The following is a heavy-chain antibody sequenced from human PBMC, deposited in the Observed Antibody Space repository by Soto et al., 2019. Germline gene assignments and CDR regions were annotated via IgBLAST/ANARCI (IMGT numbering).Heavy chain of an antibody. CDR2: IYYGGST. D-gene: IGHD5-18*01. V-gene: IGHV4-31*03. CDR1: GGSINSGGYY. J-gene: IGHJ4*02. CDR3: ARAGAYGYD. Sequence: PSETLSLTCTVSGGSINSGGYYWSWIRQHPEKGLEWIGYIYYGGSTSYNPSLKSRVTMSVDTSKNQFSLKLSSVTAADTAIYYCARAGAYGYDWGQGTLVTVSS.